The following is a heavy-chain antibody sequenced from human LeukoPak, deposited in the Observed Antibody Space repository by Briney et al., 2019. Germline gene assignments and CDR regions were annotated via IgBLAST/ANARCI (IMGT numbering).Heavy chain of an antibody. CDR1: GGSISSYY. CDR3: ARGWGSGYLDY. J-gene: IGHJ4*02. D-gene: IGHD3-16*01. CDR2: IYTSGST. V-gene: IGHV4-4*07. Sequence: PSETLSLTCTVSGGSISSYYWSWIRQPAGKGLEWIGRIYTSGSTNYNPSLKSRVTISVDTSKYQFSLKLSSVAAAVTAVDNCARGWGSGYLDYWGQGTLVTVSS.